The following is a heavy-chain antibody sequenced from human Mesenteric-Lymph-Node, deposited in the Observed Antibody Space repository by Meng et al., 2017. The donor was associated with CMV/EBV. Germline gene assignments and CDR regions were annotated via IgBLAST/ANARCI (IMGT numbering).Heavy chain of an antibody. J-gene: IGHJ4*02. V-gene: IGHV3-7*01. CDR2: MNQDGSER. CDR1: GFTFSSYA. Sequence: GESLKISCAASGFTFSSYALTWVRQAPGKGLEWVANMNQDGSERYYVDAVKARFTISRDNARDSLYLQMNSLRAEDTAMYYCATDTHGYFDYWGQGTLVTVPQ. CDR3: ATDTHGYFDY.